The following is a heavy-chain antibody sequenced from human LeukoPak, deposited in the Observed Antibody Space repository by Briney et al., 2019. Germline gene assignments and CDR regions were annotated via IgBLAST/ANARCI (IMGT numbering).Heavy chain of an antibody. D-gene: IGHD3-10*01. J-gene: IGHJ6*03. Sequence: GASVKVSCKASGYTFTSYDINWVRQATGQGLEWMGWMNPNSGNTGYAQKFQGRVTMTRNTSISTAYMELSSLRAEDTAVYYCARGARLTMVRGVIRYSYMDVWGKGTTVTISS. V-gene: IGHV1-8*01. CDR3: ARGARLTMVRGVIRYSYMDV. CDR1: GYTFTSYD. CDR2: MNPNSGNT.